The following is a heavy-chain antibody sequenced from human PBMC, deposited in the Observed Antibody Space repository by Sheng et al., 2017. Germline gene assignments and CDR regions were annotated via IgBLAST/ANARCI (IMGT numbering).Heavy chain of an antibody. J-gene: IGHJ6*02. D-gene: IGHD6-19*01. Sequence: EVQLVESGGSVVQPGGSLRLSCAASGFTFDDFGMHWVRQVPGKGLEWVSFINWDGSDTYYGDSVKGRFTVSRDNRKSSLSLQMNSLRAEDTAVYYCAREREAVAGYYYGMDVWGQGP. CDR1: GFTFDDFG. CDR3: AREREAVAGYYYGMDV. V-gene: IGHV3-43D*04. CDR2: INWDGSDT.